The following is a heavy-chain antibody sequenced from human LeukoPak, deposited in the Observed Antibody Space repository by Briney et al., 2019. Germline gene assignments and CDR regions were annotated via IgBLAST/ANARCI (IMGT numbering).Heavy chain of an antibody. CDR1: GFTFSDYY. J-gene: IGHJ6*02. V-gene: IGHV3-11*01. Sequence: PGGSLRLSCAASGFTFSDYYMSWIRQAPGKGLEWVSYISSSGSTMYYADSVKGRFTISRDNAKNSLYLQMNSLRAEDTAVYYCASRIAAAGTNYYYYGMDVWGQGTTVTVSS. CDR2: ISSSGSTM. CDR3: ASRIAAAGTNYYYYGMDV. D-gene: IGHD6-13*01.